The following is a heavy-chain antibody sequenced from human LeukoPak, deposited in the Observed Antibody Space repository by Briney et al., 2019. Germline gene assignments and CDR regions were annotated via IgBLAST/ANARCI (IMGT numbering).Heavy chain of an antibody. CDR3: ATSYGSGSYYDHYYYGMDV. D-gene: IGHD3-10*01. Sequence: PGGSLGLSCAASTFTFSDYSMNWVRQAPGKGLEWVSSISSSSTNIYYADSVRGRFTISRDNAKKSLYLQMNSLRAEDTAVYYCATSYGSGSYYDHYYYGMDVWGQGTTVTVSS. V-gene: IGHV3-21*01. CDR1: TFTFSDYS. J-gene: IGHJ6*02. CDR2: ISSSSTNI.